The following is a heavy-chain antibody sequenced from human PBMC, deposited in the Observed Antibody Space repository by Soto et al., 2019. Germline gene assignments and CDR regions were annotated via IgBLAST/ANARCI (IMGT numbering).Heavy chain of an antibody. CDR1: GFTFSSYW. CDR3: ARDDYYDSAPLGMDV. D-gene: IGHD3-22*01. V-gene: IGHV3-74*01. CDR2: INSDGSST. Sequence: GGSLRLSCAASGFTFSSYWMHWVRQAPGKGLVWVSRINSDGSSTSYADSVKGRFTLSRDNAKNTLYLQMNSLRAEDTAVHYCARDDYYDSAPLGMDVWGQGTTVTVSS. J-gene: IGHJ6*02.